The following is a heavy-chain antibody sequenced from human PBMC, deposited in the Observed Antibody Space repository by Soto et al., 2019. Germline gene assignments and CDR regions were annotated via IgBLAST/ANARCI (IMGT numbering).Heavy chain of an antibody. V-gene: IGHV5-10-1*01. Sequence: PGESLKISCKGSGYSFTSYCISWVRQMPGKGLEWMGRIDPSDSYTNYSPSFQGHVTISADKSISTAYLQWSSLKASDTAMYYCARLQAAAGVLRYFDWLPQPDYYYYGMDVWGQGTTVTVSS. CDR3: ARLQAAAGVLRYFDWLPQPDYYYYGMDV. J-gene: IGHJ6*02. CDR2: IDPSDSYT. D-gene: IGHD3-9*01. CDR1: GYSFTSYC.